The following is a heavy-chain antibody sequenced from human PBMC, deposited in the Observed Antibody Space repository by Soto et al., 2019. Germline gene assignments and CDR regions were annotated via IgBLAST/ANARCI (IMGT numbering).Heavy chain of an antibody. V-gene: IGHV1-46*01. J-gene: IGHJ4*02. CDR3: ARDKPFSADY. D-gene: IGHD3-3*02. CDR2: INPSGGGT. Sequence: QVQLVQSGTEVKKPGASVKVSCKASGYTFLDFYIHWVRQDPGQGLEWMGFINPSGGGTTYAQQFQGRLTMTRDTSTSTVYMELITLRSEDTAIYYCARDKPFSADYWGQGTLVT. CDR1: GYTFLDFY.